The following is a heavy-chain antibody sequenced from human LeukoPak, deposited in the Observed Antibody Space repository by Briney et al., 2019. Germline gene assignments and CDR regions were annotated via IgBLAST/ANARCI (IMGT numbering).Heavy chain of an antibody. J-gene: IGHJ4*02. Sequence: ASVKVSCKASGYTLTGYYMHWVRQAPGQGLEWMGWINPNSGGTNYAQKFQGRVTMTRDTSISTAYMELSRLRSDDTAVYYCARGLMVRGVIKAPGYWGQGTLVTVSS. D-gene: IGHD3-10*01. CDR2: INPNSGGT. V-gene: IGHV1-2*02. CDR1: GYTLTGYY. CDR3: ARGLMVRGVIKAPGY.